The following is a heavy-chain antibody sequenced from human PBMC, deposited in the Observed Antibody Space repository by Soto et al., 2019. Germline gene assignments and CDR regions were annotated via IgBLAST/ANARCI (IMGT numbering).Heavy chain of an antibody. CDR2: IWYDGTNR. CDR1: GFTFSNHG. V-gene: IGHV3-30*02. Sequence: PGGSLRLSCVASGFTFSNHGMHWVRQAPGKGLEWVTVIWYDGTNRFYADSVKGRFTIPRDNSKNTLYLQMNSLRAEDTALYYCATGGYSSSGKEGGPDYWGQGTLVTVSS. J-gene: IGHJ4*02. D-gene: IGHD6-13*01. CDR3: ATGGYSSSGKEGGPDY.